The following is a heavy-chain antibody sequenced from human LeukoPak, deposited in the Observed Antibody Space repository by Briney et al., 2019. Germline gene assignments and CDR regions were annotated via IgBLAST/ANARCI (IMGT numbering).Heavy chain of an antibody. V-gene: IGHV3-23*01. CDR1: GFTFSSYA. CDR2: ISGSGDNT. CDR3: ARENMGDTSGWYFDY. J-gene: IGHJ4*02. D-gene: IGHD6-19*01. Sequence: GGSLRLSCAASGFTFSSYAMSWVRQAPGKGLEWVSSISGSGDNTYYADSVKGQFTVSRDSSKSTLYLQMNSLRAEDTAVYYCARENMGDTSGWYFDYWGQGTLVTVSS.